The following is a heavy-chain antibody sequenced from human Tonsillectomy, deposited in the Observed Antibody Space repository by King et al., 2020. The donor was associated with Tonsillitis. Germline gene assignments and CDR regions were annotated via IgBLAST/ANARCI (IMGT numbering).Heavy chain of an antibody. CDR3: TRGGDYDSGYYYGMDV. D-gene: IGHD4-17*01. J-gene: IGHJ6*02. CDR1: GFTFSGAA. V-gene: IGHV3-73*01. CDR2: FRSKANSYAT. Sequence: VQSGGSLTLSCAASGFTFSGAAMHWVRRASGKGLEWGGLFRSKANSYATGYAASVNGRFTVSRDDSKKTAYLQVNSLKTEDTAVYYCTRGGDYDSGYYYGMDVWGQGTTVTVSS.